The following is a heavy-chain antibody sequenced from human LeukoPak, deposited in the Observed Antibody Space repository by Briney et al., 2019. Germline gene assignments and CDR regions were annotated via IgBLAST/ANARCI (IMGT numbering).Heavy chain of an antibody. CDR2: MYHSGST. CDR3: ARYITAGQYYFDY. Sequence: SETLSLTCTVSGDSISSAYYWGWIRPPPGKGLEWIGNMYHSGSTYYNPSLNSRVTISVDTSKNHLSLKLSSVTAADTAVYYCARYITAGQYYFDYWGQGTLVTVTS. V-gene: IGHV4-38-2*02. CDR1: GDSISSAYY. D-gene: IGHD1-14*01. J-gene: IGHJ4*02.